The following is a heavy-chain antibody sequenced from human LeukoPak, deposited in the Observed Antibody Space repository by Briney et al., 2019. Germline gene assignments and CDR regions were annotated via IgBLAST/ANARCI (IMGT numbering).Heavy chain of an antibody. D-gene: IGHD6-19*01. CDR1: GGSISSSSYY. Sequence: PSGTLSLTCTVPGGSISSSSYYWGWIRQPPGKGLEWIGSTYYSGSTYYNPSLKSRVTISVDTSKNQFSLKLSSVTAADAAVYYCARDFSAVAGGYFQHWGQGTLVTVSS. V-gene: IGHV4-39*07. CDR2: TYYSGST. J-gene: IGHJ1*01. CDR3: ARDFSAVAGGYFQH.